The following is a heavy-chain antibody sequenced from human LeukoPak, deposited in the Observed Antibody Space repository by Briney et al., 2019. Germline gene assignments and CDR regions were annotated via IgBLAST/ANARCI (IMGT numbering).Heavy chain of an antibody. CDR2: IIPIFGTA. D-gene: IGHD5-24*01. CDR3: ARADVEMATMPIDY. J-gene: IGHJ4*02. CDR1: GGTFSSYA. V-gene: IGHV1-69*06. Sequence: ASVKVSCKASGGTFSSYAISWVRQAPGQGLEWMGGIIPIFGTANYAQKFQGRVTITADKSTSTAYMELSSLRSEDTAVYYCARADVEMATMPIDYWGQGTLVTVSS.